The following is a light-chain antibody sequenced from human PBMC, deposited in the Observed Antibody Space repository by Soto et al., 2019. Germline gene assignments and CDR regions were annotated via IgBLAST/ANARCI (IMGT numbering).Light chain of an antibody. CDR3: QQYNNWPPET. V-gene: IGKV3-15*01. CDR2: GAS. J-gene: IGKJ1*01. CDR1: QSVSSN. Sequence: VVTQSPATLSVSPGERATLSCRASQSVSSNLAWYQQRPGQAPRLLIYGASTRATGIPARFSGSGSGTEFTLTISSLQSEDFAVYCCQQYNNWPPETFGPGTRWIS.